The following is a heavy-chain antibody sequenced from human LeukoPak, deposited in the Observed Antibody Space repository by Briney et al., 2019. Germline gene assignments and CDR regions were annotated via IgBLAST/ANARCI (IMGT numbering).Heavy chain of an antibody. V-gene: IGHV3-21*01. CDR2: ISSGSSYI. Sequence: GGSLRLSCAASGFTFSSYSMNWVRQAPGKGLEWVSSISSGSSYIYYADSVKGRFTISRDNAKNSLYLQMNSLRAEDTAVYYCARDVPPGDDFDYWGQGTLVTVSS. CDR3: ARDVPPGDDFDY. CDR1: GFTFSSYS. D-gene: IGHD2-21*02. J-gene: IGHJ4*02.